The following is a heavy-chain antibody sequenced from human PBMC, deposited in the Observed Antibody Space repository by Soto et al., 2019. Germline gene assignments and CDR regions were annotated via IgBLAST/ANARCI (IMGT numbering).Heavy chain of an antibody. J-gene: IGHJ4*02. CDR2: SRNKAKSYTT. CDR1: GFTFNDRY. Sequence: EVQLVESGGGLVQPGGSLRLSCEASGFTFNDRYIDWVRQAPGKGLEWVGRSRNKAKSYTTEHAASVRGRFTISRDDSKNSVYLQMNSLKSEDTAVYFCATPPRGDDFDYWGQGTLVTVSS. V-gene: IGHV3-72*01. D-gene: IGHD3-16*01. CDR3: ATPPRGDDFDY.